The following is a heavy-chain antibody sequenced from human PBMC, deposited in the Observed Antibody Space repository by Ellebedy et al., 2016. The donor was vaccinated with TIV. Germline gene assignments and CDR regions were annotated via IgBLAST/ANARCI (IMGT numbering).Heavy chain of an antibody. V-gene: IGHV4-59*01. CDR2: ILYTGVT. Sequence: MPSETLSLTCAVSGGSFSSYRWTWIRQPPGKGLEWIGSILYTGVTDYNPSLRSRVTLSVDTSKNQFSLRVTSVTAADTAVYYCASSRMQKNYYERSGFPLRYYFGSWGQGTLVTVSS. CDR1: GGSFSSYR. D-gene: IGHD3-22*01. J-gene: IGHJ4*02. CDR3: ASSRMQKNYYERSGFPLRYYFGS.